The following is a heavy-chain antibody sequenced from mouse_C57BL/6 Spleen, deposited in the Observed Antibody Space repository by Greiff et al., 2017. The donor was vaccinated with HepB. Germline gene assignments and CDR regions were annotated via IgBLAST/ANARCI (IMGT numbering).Heavy chain of an antibody. CDR1: GFTFSSYA. CDR2: ISDGGSYT. CDR3: ARHYYGNAMDY. Sequence: EVKVVESGGGLVKPGGSLKLSCAASGFTFSSYAMSWVRQTPEKRLEWVATISDGGSYTYYPDNVKGRFTISRDNAKNNLYLQMSHLKSEDTAMYYCARHYYGNAMDYWGQGTSVTVSS. J-gene: IGHJ4*01. D-gene: IGHD2-1*01. V-gene: IGHV5-4*03.